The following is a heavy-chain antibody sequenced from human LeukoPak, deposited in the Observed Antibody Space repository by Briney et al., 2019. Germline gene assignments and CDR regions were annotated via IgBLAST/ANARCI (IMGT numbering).Heavy chain of an antibody. Sequence: SVKVSCKASGGTFSSYAISWVRQAPGQGLEWMGGIIPIFGTANYAQKFQGRVTITADKSTSTAYMELSSLRSEDTAVYYCARSSVRRYSYPYYYYYMDVRGKGTTVTVSS. CDR2: IIPIFGTA. D-gene: IGHD5-18*01. J-gene: IGHJ6*03. CDR1: GGTFSSYA. V-gene: IGHV1-69*06. CDR3: ARSSVRRYSYPYYYYYMDV.